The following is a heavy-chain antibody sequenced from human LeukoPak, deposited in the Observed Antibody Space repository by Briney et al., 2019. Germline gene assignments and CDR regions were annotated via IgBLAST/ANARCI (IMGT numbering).Heavy chain of an antibody. D-gene: IGHD5-12*01. CDR2: IYHSGST. CDR1: GYSISSGYY. J-gene: IGHJ5*02. Sequence: PSETLSLTCTVSGYSISSGYYWGWIRQPPGKGLEWIGSIYHSGSTYYNPSLKSRVTISVDTSKNQFSLKLSSVTAADTAVYYCARDTVDRRWFDPWGQGTLVTVSS. V-gene: IGHV4-38-2*02. CDR3: ARDTVDRRWFDP.